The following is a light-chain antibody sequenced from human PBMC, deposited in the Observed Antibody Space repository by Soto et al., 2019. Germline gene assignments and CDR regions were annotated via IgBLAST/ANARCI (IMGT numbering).Light chain of an antibody. CDR1: QSVSSSY. CDR2: GAS. CDR3: QQYGSSPET. J-gene: IGKJ1*01. V-gene: IGKV3-20*01. Sequence: EIVLPQSPGTLSLSPGERATLSCRASQSVSSSYLAWYQQTPGQAPRLLIYGASSRATGIPDRFSGSGSGTDFTLTISRLEPEEFAVYYCQQYGSSPETFGQGTKVDIK.